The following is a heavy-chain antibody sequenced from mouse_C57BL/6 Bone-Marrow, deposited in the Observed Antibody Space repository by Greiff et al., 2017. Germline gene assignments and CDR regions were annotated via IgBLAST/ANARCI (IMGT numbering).Heavy chain of an antibody. V-gene: IGHV5-4*01. J-gene: IGHJ3*01. CDR3: ARDRSYYDYDGAWFAY. CDR2: ISDGGSYT. CDR1: GFTFSSYA. Sequence: EVQRVESGGGLVKPGGSLKLSCAASGFTFSSYAMSWVRQTPEKRLEWVATISDGGSYTYYPDNVKGRFIISRDNAKNNLYLQMSHLKSEDTAMYYCARDRSYYDYDGAWFAYWGQGTLVTVSA. D-gene: IGHD2-4*01.